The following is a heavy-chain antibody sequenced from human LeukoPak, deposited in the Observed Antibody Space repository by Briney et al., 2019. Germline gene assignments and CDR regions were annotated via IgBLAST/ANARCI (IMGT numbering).Heavy chain of an antibody. CDR2: IQNDASTE. Sequence: GGSLRLSCAASGFIFSHYGMHWVRQAPGKGLEWVAVIQNDASTENFADSVKGRLTISRDNSKNTVFLQMNSLRVEDTAVYYCARELSQIVWGGLDYGGQGTLVSVSS. D-gene: IGHD2-21*01. V-gene: IGHV3-33*05. CDR1: GFIFSHYG. CDR3: ARELSQIVWGGLDY. J-gene: IGHJ4*02.